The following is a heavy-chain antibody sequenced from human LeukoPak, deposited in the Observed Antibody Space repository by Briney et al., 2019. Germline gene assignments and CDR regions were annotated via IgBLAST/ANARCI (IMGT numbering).Heavy chain of an antibody. CDR2: IDPSDSYT. CDR3: ARRTAVGAFDI. Sequence: GESLRLSCAASGFTFSNYWMTWVRQAPGKGLEWLGTIDPSDSYTNYSPSFQGHVTISADKSISTAYLQWSSLKASDTAMYYCARRTAVGAFDIWGQGTMVTVSS. V-gene: IGHV5-10-1*01. J-gene: IGHJ3*02. D-gene: IGHD4-23*01. CDR1: GFTFSNYW.